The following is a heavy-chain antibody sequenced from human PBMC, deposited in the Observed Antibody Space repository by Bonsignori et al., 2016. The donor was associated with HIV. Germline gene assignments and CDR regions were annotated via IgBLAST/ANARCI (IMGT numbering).Heavy chain of an antibody. Sequence: WVRQAPGQGLEWMGWVSPNTGDTHCGQKFQGRVAMTRDTSITTAYMDLNSLTSDDTAVYFCARDSGSFDFWGQGTVVTVSS. CDR2: VSPNTGDT. CDR3: ARDSGSFDF. J-gene: IGHJ3*01. V-gene: IGHV1-2*02.